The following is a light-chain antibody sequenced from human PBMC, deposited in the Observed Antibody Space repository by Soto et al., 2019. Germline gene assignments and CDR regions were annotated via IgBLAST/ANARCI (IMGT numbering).Light chain of an antibody. CDR2: DSS. Sequence: DVPITQSPSTLSAFVGDRVTIPCRASQRISTWLAWYKQKPGKAPTLLIYDSSILKSGVPSTFNGNGSGTEFALTVSSLHPDDFATYYCLQYLTYPWTFGQGTKVDVK. CDR1: QRISTW. CDR3: LQYLTYPWT. V-gene: IGKV1-5*01. J-gene: IGKJ1*01.